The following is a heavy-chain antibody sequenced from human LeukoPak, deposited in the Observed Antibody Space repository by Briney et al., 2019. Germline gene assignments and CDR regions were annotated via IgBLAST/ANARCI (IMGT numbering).Heavy chain of an antibody. D-gene: IGHD3-10*01. Sequence: TSETLSLTCAVYGGSFSGYYWSWIRQPPGKGLEWIGEINHSGSTNYNPSLKSRVTISVDTSKNQFSLKLSSVTAADTAVYYCACQYYYGLGNKVSWFDPWGQGTLVTVSS. CDR3: ACQYYYGLGNKVSWFDP. CDR2: INHSGST. J-gene: IGHJ5*02. CDR1: GGSFSGYY. V-gene: IGHV4-34*01.